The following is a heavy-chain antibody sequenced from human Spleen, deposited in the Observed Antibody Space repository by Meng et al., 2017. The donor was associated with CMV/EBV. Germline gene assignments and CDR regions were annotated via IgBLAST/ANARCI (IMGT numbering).Heavy chain of an antibody. J-gene: IGHJ4*02. Sequence: SGFTFDNFAMSWVRQAPGKGLEWVSTISTNSRSTYYSDSVKGRFTISRDNARNTLYLQMSSLRAEDTAVYYCAKSRTLLERRVLGAHWGQGTLVTVSS. V-gene: IGHV3-23*01. D-gene: IGHD1-1*01. CDR3: AKSRTLLERRVLGAH. CDR1: GFTFDNFA. CDR2: ISTNSRST.